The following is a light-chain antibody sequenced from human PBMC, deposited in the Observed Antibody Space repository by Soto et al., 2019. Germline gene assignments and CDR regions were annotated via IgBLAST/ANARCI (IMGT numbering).Light chain of an antibody. CDR1: QSVATSQ. Sequence: EIVLTQSPGTLSLSPGERATLFCRASQSVATSQLAWYQQKPGQAPRLLIYRASTRATGTPARFTGSGSGTEFTLTITSLQSEDFALYYCQQYHNLWTFGQGTEVEIK. V-gene: IGKV3-15*01. J-gene: IGKJ1*01. CDR3: QQYHNLWT. CDR2: RAS.